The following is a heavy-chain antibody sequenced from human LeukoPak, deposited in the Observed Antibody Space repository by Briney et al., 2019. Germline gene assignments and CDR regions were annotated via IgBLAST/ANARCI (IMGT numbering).Heavy chain of an antibody. CDR1: GGSFSGYY. J-gene: IGHJ2*01. Sequence: SETLSLTCAVYGGSFSGYYWSGIRQPPGKGLEWIGEINHSGSTNYNPSLKSRVTISVDTSKNQFSLKLSSVTAADTAVYYCARVYYSSSYDYWYFDLWGRGTLVTVSS. CDR2: INHSGST. V-gene: IGHV4-34*01. D-gene: IGHD6-13*01. CDR3: ARVYYSSSYDYWYFDL.